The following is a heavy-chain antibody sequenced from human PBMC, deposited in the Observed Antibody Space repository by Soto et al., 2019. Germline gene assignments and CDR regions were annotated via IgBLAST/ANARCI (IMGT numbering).Heavy chain of an antibody. CDR1: GGTFSSYA. CDR3: ARSAYGDYVGYYGMDV. Sequence: QVQLVQSGAEVKKPGSSVKVSCKASGGTFSSYAISWVRQAPGQGLEWMGGIIPIFGTANYAQKFQGRVTITADESTSTAYMELSSLRSEDTAVYYSARSAYGDYVGYYGMDVWGQGTTVTVSS. CDR2: IIPIFGTA. D-gene: IGHD4-17*01. V-gene: IGHV1-69*01. J-gene: IGHJ6*02.